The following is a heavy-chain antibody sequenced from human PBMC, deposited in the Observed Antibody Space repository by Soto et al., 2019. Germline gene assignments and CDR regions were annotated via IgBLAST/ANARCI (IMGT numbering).Heavy chain of an antibody. CDR1: GFLFNTYW. CDR3: AIGGGDYNYLDY. V-gene: IGHV3-74*01. D-gene: IGHD3-9*01. J-gene: IGHJ4*02. Sequence: EVQLVESGGGLVQPGGSLRLSCAASGFLFNTYWMFWVRQAPSKGLLWVSRIKCDGSSTNYADSVKGRFTISRDNAKNTLYLQMTSLRAEDTAVYYCAIGGGDYNYLDYWGQGILVTVSS. CDR2: IKCDGSST.